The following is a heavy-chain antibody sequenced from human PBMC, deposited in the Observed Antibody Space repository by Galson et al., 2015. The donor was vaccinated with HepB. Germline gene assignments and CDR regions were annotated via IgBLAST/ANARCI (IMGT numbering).Heavy chain of an antibody. CDR2: ISNSGST. D-gene: IGHD3-3*01. CDR3: ASQGRGDFWSGYYPYYYYMDV. V-gene: IGHV3-23*01. Sequence: SLRLSCAASGFTFSSYATSWVRQAPGKGLEWVSAISNSGSTFYADSVKGRLTISRDNSKNTLYLQMNSLRAEDTAVYYCASQGRGDFWSGYYPYYYYMDVWGKGTTVTVSS. CDR1: GFTFSSYA. J-gene: IGHJ6*03.